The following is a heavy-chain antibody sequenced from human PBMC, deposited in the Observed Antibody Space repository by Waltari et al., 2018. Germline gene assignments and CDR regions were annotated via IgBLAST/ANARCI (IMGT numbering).Heavy chain of an antibody. CDR2: ISGSGGST. CDR1: GFTFSRYA. J-gene: IGHJ4*02. CDR3: TKAEQYSGYEYDY. V-gene: IGHV3-23*04. Sequence: EVQLVESGGGLVQPGGSLRLSCSASGFTFSRYAMSWVRPAPGKGLEWVSAISGSGGSTYYADSVKGRFTISRDNSKNTLYLQMNSLRAEDTAVYYCTKAEQYSGYEYDYWGQGTLVTVSS. D-gene: IGHD5-12*01.